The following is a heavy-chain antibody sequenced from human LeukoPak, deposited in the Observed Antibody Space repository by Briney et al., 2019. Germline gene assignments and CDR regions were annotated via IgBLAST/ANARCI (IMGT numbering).Heavy chain of an antibody. D-gene: IGHD3-22*01. CDR1: GFTFNDYA. CDR3: AKGLAYYYDSSGYYLFDY. Sequence: PGGSLRLSCAASGFTFNDYAMNWVRQAPGKGLEWVAVISYDGSNKYYADSVKGRFTISRDNSKNTLYLQMNSLRAEDTAVYYCAKGLAYYYDSSGYYLFDYWGQGTLVTVSS. V-gene: IGHV3-30*18. J-gene: IGHJ4*02. CDR2: ISYDGSNK.